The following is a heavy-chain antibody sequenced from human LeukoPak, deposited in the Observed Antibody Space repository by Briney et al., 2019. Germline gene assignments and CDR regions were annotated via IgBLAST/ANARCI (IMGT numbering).Heavy chain of an antibody. CDR2: ISGSGGST. CDR1: GFTFSSYA. V-gene: IGHV3-23*01. CDR3: AKDLYVWGSYRYNQYFDY. J-gene: IGHJ4*02. Sequence: SGGSLRLSCAASGFTFSSYAMSWVRQAPGKGLEWVSAISGSGGSTYYADSVKGRFTISRDNSKNTLYLQMNSLRAEDTAVYYCAKDLYVWGSYRYNQYFDYWGQGTLVIVSS. D-gene: IGHD3-16*02.